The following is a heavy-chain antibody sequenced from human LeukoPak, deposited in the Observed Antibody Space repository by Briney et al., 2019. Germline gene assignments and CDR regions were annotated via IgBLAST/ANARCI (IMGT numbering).Heavy chain of an antibody. J-gene: IGHJ5*02. CDR3: ARAPRRPYSIEVVSWFDP. Sequence: GASVEVSCKASGGTFSSYAISWVRQAPGQGLEWMGGIIPIFGTANYAQKFQGRVTITAGESTSTAYMELSSLRSEDTAVYYCARAPRRPYSIEVVSWFDPWGQGTLVTVSS. CDR1: GGTFSSYA. D-gene: IGHD6-13*01. V-gene: IGHV1-69*13. CDR2: IIPIFGTA.